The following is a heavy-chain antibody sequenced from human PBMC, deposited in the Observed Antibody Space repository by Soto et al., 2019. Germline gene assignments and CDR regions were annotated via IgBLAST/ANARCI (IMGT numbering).Heavy chain of an antibody. V-gene: IGHV2-5*02. J-gene: IGHJ4*02. D-gene: IGHD6-19*01. Sequence: QITLKESGPTLVRPTETLTLTCSFSGFSLSTTEVGVGWIRQPPGMALEWLALIYWDDDKRYSPSLKNRLTITKDTSKNEVVLTMTNMDPVDTGTYYCAHRVPDRMQSSGWDGGVFDYWGQGTPVIVSS. CDR2: IYWDDDK. CDR3: AHRVPDRMQSSGWDGGVFDY. CDR1: GFSLSTTEVG.